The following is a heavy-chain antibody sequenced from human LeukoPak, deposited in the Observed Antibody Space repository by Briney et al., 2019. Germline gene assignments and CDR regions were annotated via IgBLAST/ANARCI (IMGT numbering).Heavy chain of an antibody. CDR3: AKVLVAGKPIDY. J-gene: IGHJ4*02. V-gene: IGHV3-66*01. CDR2: IYSGGST. Sequence: GGSLGLSGAVSGFIVNTYYMSWVRQAPGKGLEWVSVIYSGGSTYYADSVKGRFTISRDNSKNTLYLQMNSLRAEDTAVYYCAKVLVAGKPIDYWGQGTLVTVSS. CDR1: GFIVNTYY. D-gene: IGHD6-19*01.